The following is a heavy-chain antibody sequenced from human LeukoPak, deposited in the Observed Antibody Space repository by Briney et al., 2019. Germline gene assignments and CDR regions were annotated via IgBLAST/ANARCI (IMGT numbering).Heavy chain of an antibody. D-gene: IGHD3-22*01. Sequence: PGGSLRLSCVASGFTFSNYWMSWVRQAPGKGLQWVANINQGGSVKHYVESVKGRFTISRDNAKNSVYLQMSSLRAEDTAVYYCATSDDSSGSDWGQGTLVTVSS. CDR2: INQGGSVK. CDR3: ATSDDSSGSD. V-gene: IGHV3-7*01. CDR1: GFTFSNYW. J-gene: IGHJ4*02.